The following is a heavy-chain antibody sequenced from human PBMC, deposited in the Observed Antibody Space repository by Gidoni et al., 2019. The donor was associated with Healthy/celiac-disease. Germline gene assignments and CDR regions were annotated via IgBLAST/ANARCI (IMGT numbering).Heavy chain of an antibody. V-gene: IGHV1-69*04. CDR2: IIPILGIA. CDR1: GGTFSSYA. D-gene: IGHD2-15*01. Sequence: QVQLVQSGAEVKKPGSSVKVSCKASGGTFSSYAISWVRQAPGQGLEWMGRIIPILGIANYAQKFQGRVTITADKSTSTAYMELSSLRSEDTAVYYCARDNYCSGGSCYSDYWGQGTLVTVSS. CDR3: ARDNYCSGGSCYSDY. J-gene: IGHJ4*02.